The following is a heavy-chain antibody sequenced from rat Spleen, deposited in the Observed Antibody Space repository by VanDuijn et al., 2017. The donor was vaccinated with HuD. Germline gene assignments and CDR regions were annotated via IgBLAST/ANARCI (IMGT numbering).Heavy chain of an antibody. J-gene: IGHJ2*01. CDR3: ARSRSSYIY. V-gene: IGHV3-3*01. D-gene: IGHD1-2*01. CDR2: INSAGST. Sequence: EVQLQESGPGLVKPSQSLSLTCSVTGYSITSSYRWNWIRKFPGNKLEWMGYINSAGSTNYNPSLKSRISITRDTSKNQFFLQVNSVTTEDTATYYCARSRSSYIYWGQGVMVTVSS. CDR1: GYSITSSYR.